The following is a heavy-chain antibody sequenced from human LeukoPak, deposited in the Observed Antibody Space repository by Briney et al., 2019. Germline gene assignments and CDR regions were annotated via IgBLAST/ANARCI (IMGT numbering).Heavy chain of an antibody. CDR2: MNPNSGNT. D-gene: IGHD1-26*01. V-gene: IGHV1-8*01. Sequence: ASVKVSCKASGYTFTSYDINWVRQATGQGLEWMGWMNPNSGNTGYAQKFQGRVTMTRNTSISTAYMELSSPGSEDTAVYYCARGGVGVGATPADYWGQGTLVTVSS. J-gene: IGHJ4*02. CDR1: GYTFTSYD. CDR3: ARGGVGVGATPADY.